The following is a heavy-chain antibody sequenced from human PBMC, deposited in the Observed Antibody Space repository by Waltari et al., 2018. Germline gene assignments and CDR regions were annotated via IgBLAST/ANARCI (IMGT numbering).Heavy chain of an antibody. CDR3: ARDRGIAGRPGWFDP. V-gene: IGHV3-7*01. CDR2: RKQDGSEK. J-gene: IGHJ5*02. Sequence: VQLVESGGGLVQPGGSLRLSCAASGFTFSTYWMSWVRQAPGKGRGWVSNRKQDGSEKYDVDSVKGRFTISRDNAKRSLYLQMNNLRAEDTAVYYCARDRGIAGRPGWFDPWGQGTLVTVSS. D-gene: IGHD6-6*01. CDR1: GFTFSTYW.